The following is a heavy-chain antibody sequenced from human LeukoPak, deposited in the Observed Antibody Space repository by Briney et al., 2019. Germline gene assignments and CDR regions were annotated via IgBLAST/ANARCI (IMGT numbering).Heavy chain of an antibody. J-gene: IGHJ5*02. Sequence: GRSLRLSCAASGFTFSSYATHWVRQAPGKGLEWVAVISYDGSNKYYADSVKGRFTISRDNSKNTLYLQMNSLRAEDTAVYYCARGSSVSIFGVVIKKTTNNWFDPWGQGTLVTVSS. CDR3: ARGSSVSIFGVVIKKTTNNWFDP. D-gene: IGHD3-3*01. V-gene: IGHV3-30-3*01. CDR1: GFTFSSYA. CDR2: ISYDGSNK.